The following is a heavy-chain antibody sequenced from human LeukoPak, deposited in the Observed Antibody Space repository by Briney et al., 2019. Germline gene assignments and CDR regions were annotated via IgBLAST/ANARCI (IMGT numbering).Heavy chain of an antibody. Sequence: SETLSLTCTVSGGSISSYYWSWIRQPAGKGPEWIGRIYSSGGTDYNPSLKSRVTMSADTSKNQFSLKMSSVTAADTAIYYCARGIAAAPERAFDIWGQGTMVTVSS. J-gene: IGHJ3*02. CDR1: GGSISSYY. V-gene: IGHV4-4*07. CDR2: IYSSGGT. D-gene: IGHD6-13*01. CDR3: ARGIAAAPERAFDI.